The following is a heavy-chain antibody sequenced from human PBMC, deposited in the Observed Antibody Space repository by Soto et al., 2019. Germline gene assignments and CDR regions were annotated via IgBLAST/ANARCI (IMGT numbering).Heavy chain of an antibody. CDR1: GGSVSSGSYY. Sequence: SDTLSLTCTVSGGSVSSGSYYWSWIRQPPGKGLEWIGYIYYSGSTNYNPSLKSRVTISVDTSKNQFSLKLSSVTAADKAVYYGARYYDSSGYSTSEAVDIWGQGPMVT. CDR2: IYYSGST. D-gene: IGHD3-22*01. V-gene: IGHV4-61*01. CDR3: ARYYDSSGYSTSEAVDI. J-gene: IGHJ3*02.